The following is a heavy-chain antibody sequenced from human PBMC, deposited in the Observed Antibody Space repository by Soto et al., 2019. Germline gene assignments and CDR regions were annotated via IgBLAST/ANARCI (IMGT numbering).Heavy chain of an antibody. V-gene: IGHV1-18*04. CDR1: GYTFTSYG. J-gene: IGHJ4*02. D-gene: IGHD5-18*01. Sequence: GASVKVSCKASGYTFTSYGISWVRQAPGQGLEWMGWISAYNGNTNYAQKLQGRVTMTTDTSTSTAYMELRSLRSDDTAVYYCARVFRGDTAMANFDYWGQGTLVTVSS. CDR2: ISAYNGNT. CDR3: ARVFRGDTAMANFDY.